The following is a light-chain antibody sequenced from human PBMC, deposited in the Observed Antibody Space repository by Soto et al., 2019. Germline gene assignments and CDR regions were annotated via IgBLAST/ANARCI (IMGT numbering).Light chain of an antibody. CDR1: QSLLQSNGYNY. CDR2: LGS. CDR3: MQALQTPPYT. J-gene: IGKJ2*01. V-gene: IGKV2-28*01. Sequence: IVMTQSPLSLPVTPGEPASISCRSSQSLLQSNGYNYLDWYLQKPGQSPQLLIYLGSYRASGVPDKFSGSGSGTDFTLKISRVEAEDVGVYYCMQALQTPPYTFGQGTKLEIK.